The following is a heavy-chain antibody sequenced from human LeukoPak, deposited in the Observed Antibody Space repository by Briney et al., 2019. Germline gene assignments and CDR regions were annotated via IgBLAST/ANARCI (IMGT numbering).Heavy chain of an antibody. CDR2: IYYSGST. D-gene: IGHD4-17*01. CDR1: GGSISSSSYY. J-gene: IGHJ4*02. V-gene: IGHV4-39*07. CDR3: ARVRESRDYGDYVRVFDY. Sequence: PSETLSLTCTVSGGSISSSSYYWGWIRQPPGKGLEWIGSIYYSGSTYYNPSLKSRVTISVDTSKNQFSLKLSSVTAADTAVYYCARVRESRDYGDYVRVFDYWGQGTLVTVSS.